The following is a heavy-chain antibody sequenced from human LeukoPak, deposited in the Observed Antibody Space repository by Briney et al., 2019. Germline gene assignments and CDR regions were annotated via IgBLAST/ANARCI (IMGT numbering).Heavy chain of an antibody. V-gene: IGHV3-9*01. D-gene: IGHD1-26*01. Sequence: GGSLRLSCAASGFTFDDYAMHWVRQAPGKGLEWVSGISWNSGSIGYADSVKGRFTISRDNSKNTLYLQMNSLRAEDTAVYYCAKDGQWMGAHTRHFDYWGQGTLVTVSS. CDR1: GFTFDDYA. CDR3: AKDGQWMGAHTRHFDY. J-gene: IGHJ4*02. CDR2: ISWNSGSI.